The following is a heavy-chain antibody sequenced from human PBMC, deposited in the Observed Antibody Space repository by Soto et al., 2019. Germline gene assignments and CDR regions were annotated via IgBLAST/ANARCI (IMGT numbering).Heavy chain of an antibody. CDR3: AKALYSSCHPPFDP. CDR1: AFTFRSFA. Sequence: GGSLRLSCAASAFTFRSFAMNWVRQAPGKGLEWVSAISGSGSDTYYADSVKGRFTISRDNSENTLYLQMNSLRAEDTAVYYCAKALYSSCHPPFDPWGQGTPVTVSS. D-gene: IGHD6-13*01. CDR2: ISGSGSDT. V-gene: IGHV3-23*01. J-gene: IGHJ5*02.